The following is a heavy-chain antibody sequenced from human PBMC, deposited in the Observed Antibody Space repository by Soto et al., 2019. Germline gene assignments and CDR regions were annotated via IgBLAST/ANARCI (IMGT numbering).Heavy chain of an antibody. J-gene: IGHJ3*02. CDR2: MSHSGGT. Sequence: QVQLQQWGAGLLKPSETLSLTCAVFGGSVNSGNYYWSWIRQPPGKGLEWIGEMSHSGGTHFNPSLKCRVTISVDTSKNQFSLKMSSVTAADTALYYCARVERGTATTVVDAFDICGPGTMVTVSS. CDR3: ARVERGTATTVVDAFDI. V-gene: IGHV4-34*01. D-gene: IGHD1-1*01. CDR1: GGSVNSGNYY.